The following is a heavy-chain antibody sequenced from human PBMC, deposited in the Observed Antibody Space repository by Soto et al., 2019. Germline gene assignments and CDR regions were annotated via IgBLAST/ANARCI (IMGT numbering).Heavy chain of an antibody. J-gene: IGHJ4*02. CDR1: GFIFDDFA. CDR2: ISWNNDSI. Sequence: EAQLVESGGGLVQPGRSLRLSCAGSGFIFDDFAIHWVRQAPGKDLEWVSGISWNNDSIGYADSVKGRFTISRDNAKNSLYLQMNSLRVEDTALYYCTKVGGLYDFWSGPLHFDLWGQGTLVTVSS. CDR3: TKVGGLYDFWSGPLHFDL. D-gene: IGHD3-3*01. V-gene: IGHV3-9*01.